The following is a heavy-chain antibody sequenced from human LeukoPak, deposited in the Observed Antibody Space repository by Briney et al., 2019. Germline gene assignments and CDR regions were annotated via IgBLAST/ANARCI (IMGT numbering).Heavy chain of an antibody. CDR2: ISGTGGRT. Sequence: PGGSLRLSCAASGFTFSSYAMSWVRQAPGKGLEWVSAISGTGGRTYYADSVKGRFTISRDNSKNTLYLQMNSLRREDTAVYYCARRGGTSGWGAFDIWGQGTMVTVSS. CDR3: ARRGGTSGWGAFDI. CDR1: GFTFSSYA. V-gene: IGHV3-23*01. D-gene: IGHD2-2*01. J-gene: IGHJ3*02.